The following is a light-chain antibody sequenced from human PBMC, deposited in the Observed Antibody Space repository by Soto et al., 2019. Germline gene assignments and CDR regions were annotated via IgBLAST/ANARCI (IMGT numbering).Light chain of an antibody. CDR3: CSYAGSSTPNWV. CDR2: EVS. J-gene: IGLJ3*02. CDR1: SSDVGSYNL. V-gene: IGLV2-23*02. Sequence: QSALTQPASVSGSPGQSITISCTGTSSDVGSYNLVSWYQQHPGKAPQLMIYEVSKRPSGVSNRFSGSKSGNTASLTISGLQAEDEADYYCCSYAGSSTPNWVFGGGTQLTVL.